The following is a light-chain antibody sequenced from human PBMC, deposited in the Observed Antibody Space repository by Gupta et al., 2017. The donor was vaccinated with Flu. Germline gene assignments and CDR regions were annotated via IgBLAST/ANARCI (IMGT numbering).Light chain of an antibody. J-gene: IGLJ1*01. Sequence: SALTQPDSVSGWPGQPITISCTGTSSDVGGYNYVCCDQQNPANATQLMIYEVRNRPSGVSNRFSGSKSGNAASLTISGRPAEDADDYYYSSHRTGTRYVFGTGTKVTVL. V-gene: IGLV2-14*01. CDR1: SSDVGGYNY. CDR3: SSHRTGTRYV. CDR2: EVR.